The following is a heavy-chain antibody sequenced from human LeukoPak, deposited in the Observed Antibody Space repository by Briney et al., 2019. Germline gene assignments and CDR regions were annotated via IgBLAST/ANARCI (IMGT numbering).Heavy chain of an antibody. CDR1: GYTFTSYA. D-gene: IGHD1-26*01. Sequence: GASVKVSCKASGYTFTSYAMNWVRQAPGQGLEWMGWINTNTGNPTYAQGFTGRFVFSLDTSVSTAYLQVSSLKAEDTAVYYCARDSQWELRGPPIPAFDIWGQGTMVTVSS. CDR2: INTNTGNP. J-gene: IGHJ3*02. CDR3: ARDSQWELRGPPIPAFDI. V-gene: IGHV7-4-1*02.